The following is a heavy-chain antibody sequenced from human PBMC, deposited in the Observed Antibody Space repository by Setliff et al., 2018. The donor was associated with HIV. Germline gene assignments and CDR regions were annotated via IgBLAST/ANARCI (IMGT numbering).Heavy chain of an antibody. Sequence: GGSLRLSCAASGFTFSNYVINWVRQAPGKGLEWISGISGSGVNSYYADSVKGRFTISRDNSKNTVYLQMNSLRAEDTAVYYCAKASNTGYLFCSDYWGQGTLGTVSS. CDR1: GFTFSNYV. CDR2: ISGSGVNS. J-gene: IGHJ4*02. D-gene: IGHD3-9*01. V-gene: IGHV3-23*01. CDR3: AKASNTGYLFCSDY.